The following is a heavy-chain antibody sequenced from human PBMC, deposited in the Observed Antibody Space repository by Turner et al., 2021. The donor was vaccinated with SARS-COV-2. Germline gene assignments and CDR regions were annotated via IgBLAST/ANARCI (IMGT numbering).Heavy chain of an antibody. CDR3: ARHQGSASGYDHGMNV. CDR1: GGSISSKS. J-gene: IGHJ6*02. D-gene: IGHD1-26*01. Sequence: QVQLQESGPGLVRPSETLSLTCTVSGGSISSKSWSWIRQSPGRGLEWIGYFYKIGSIDYNPTLRSRVTISVDTSKNQLSLNLISVTAADTAVYYCARHQGSASGYDHGMNVWGQGNAVIVSS. CDR2: FYKIGSI. V-gene: IGHV4-59*08.